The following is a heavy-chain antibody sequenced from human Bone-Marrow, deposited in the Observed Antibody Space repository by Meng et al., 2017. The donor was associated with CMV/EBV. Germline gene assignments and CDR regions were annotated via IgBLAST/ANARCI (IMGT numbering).Heavy chain of an antibody. CDR2: IYYSGST. CDR1: GGSISSSSYH. V-gene: IGHV4-39*01. D-gene: IGHD3-10*01. Sequence: SETLSLSCTVSGGSISSSSYHWGWNRQPQGKGLEWIGSIYYSGSTYYNPSLKRRVTISVDTSKNQFSLKLSSVTDADTAVYYCATAYGSGRESHDYGGQGNLVNVPS. CDR3: ATAYGSGRESHDY. J-gene: IGHJ4*02.